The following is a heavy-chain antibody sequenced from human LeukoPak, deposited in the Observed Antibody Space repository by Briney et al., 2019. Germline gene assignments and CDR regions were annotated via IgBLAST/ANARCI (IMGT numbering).Heavy chain of an antibody. J-gene: IGHJ5*02. CDR2: INSDGSTT. CDR1: GFTLSSYW. D-gene: IGHD6-13*01. V-gene: IGHV3-74*01. Sequence: GESLRLSCAASGFTLSSYWMHWARQAPGKGLVWVSRINSDGSTTNYADSVKGRFTISRDNAKNTLYLQMDSLRAEDTAVYYCARGPGYSSSWYGTDLWGQGALVTVSS. CDR3: ARGPGYSSSWYGTDL.